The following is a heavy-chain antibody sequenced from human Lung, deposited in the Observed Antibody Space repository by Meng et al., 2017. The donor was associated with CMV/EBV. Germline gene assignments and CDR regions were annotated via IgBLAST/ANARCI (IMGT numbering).Heavy chain of an antibody. CDR2: IIPILGIA. CDR3: ASLGYCSSTSCPFYYYYGMAV. Sequence: SVXVSXXASGGTFSSYAISWVRQAPGQGLEWMGGIIPILGIANYAQKFQGRVTITADKSTSTAYMELSSLRSEDTAVYYCASLGYCSSTSCPFYYYYGMAVWGPGTXVPVAS. J-gene: IGHJ6*02. D-gene: IGHD2-2*01. CDR1: GGTFSSYA. V-gene: IGHV1-69*10.